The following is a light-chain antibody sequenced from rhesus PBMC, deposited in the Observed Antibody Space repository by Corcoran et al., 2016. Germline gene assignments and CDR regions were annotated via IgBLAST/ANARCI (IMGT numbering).Light chain of an antibody. CDR2: AAS. CDR3: LQDYAIPLT. J-gene: IGKJ4*01. Sequence: DIQMTQSPSSLSASVGDRVTVTCRASQGINKELSWYQQKLGKAPTLLIYAASTLQTGVSSRFSGRGSGTDYTLTIDSLQPEDVGSYYCLQDYAIPLTFGGGTKVEIQ. V-gene: IGKV1-94*01. CDR1: QGINKE.